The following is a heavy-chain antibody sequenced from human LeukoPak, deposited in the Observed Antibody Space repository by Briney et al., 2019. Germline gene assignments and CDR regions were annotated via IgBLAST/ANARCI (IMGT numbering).Heavy chain of an antibody. CDR1: GFTFSSYA. CDR2: ISSSGSTI. D-gene: IGHD5-24*01. Sequence: GGSLTLSCAASGFTFSSYAMSWVRQAPGKGLEWVSYISSSGSTIYYAYSVKGRFTISRDNAKNSLYLQMNSLRAEDTAVYYCARDTVEMATTNYWGIDYWGQGTLVTVSS. V-gene: IGHV3-48*04. J-gene: IGHJ4*02. CDR3: ARDTVEMATTNYWGIDY.